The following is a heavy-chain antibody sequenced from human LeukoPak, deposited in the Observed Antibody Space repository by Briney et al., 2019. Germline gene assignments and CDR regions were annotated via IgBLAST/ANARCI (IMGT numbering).Heavy chain of an antibody. D-gene: IGHD3-22*01. J-gene: IGHJ4*02. CDR2: ISGSGGST. Sequence: GGSLRLSCAASGFTFSSYAMSWVRQAPGKGLEWVSAISGSGGSTYYADSVKGRFTISRDNSKNTLYLQMNSLRAEDTAVYYCAKDPLYDSSGSIDYWGQGTLVTVSS. V-gene: IGHV3-23*01. CDR1: GFTFSSYA. CDR3: AKDPLYDSSGSIDY.